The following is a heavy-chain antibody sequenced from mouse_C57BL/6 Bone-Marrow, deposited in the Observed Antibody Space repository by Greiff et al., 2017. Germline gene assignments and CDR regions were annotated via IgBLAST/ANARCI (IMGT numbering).Heavy chain of an antibody. CDR2: IHPSDSDT. CDR1: GYTFTSYW. CDR3: AIVVATDYAMDY. D-gene: IGHD1-1*01. J-gene: IGHJ4*01. Sequence: QVQLKQPGAELVKPGASVKVSCKASGYTFTSYWMHWVKQRPGQGLEWIGRIHPSDSDTNYNQKFKGKATLTVDKSSSTAYMQLSSLTSEDSAVYYCAIVVATDYAMDYWGQGTSVTVSS. V-gene: IGHV1-74*01.